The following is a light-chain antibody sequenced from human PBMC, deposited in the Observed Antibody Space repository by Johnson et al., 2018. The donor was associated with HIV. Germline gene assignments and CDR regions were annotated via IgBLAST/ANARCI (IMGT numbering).Light chain of an antibody. CDR2: DNN. Sequence: QSVLTQPPSVSAAPGQKVTISCSGSSSNIGNNYVSWYQQLPGTAPTLLLYDNNKRPSGIPDRFSGSKSGTSATLGLTGLPTGEEADYSCRTWDSRLSASYVVRSGTMVTVL. CDR3: RTWDSRLSASYV. V-gene: IGLV1-51*01. J-gene: IGLJ1*01. CDR1: SSNIGNNY.